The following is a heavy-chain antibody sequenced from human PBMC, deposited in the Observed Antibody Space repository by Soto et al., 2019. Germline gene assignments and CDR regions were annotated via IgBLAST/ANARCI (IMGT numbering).Heavy chain of an antibody. CDR3: ARGLDYVGFDS. V-gene: IGHV4-61*01. D-gene: IGHD4-17*01. CDR1: GDSVSSGTYY. Sequence: SETLSLTCTVSGDSVSSGTYYWTWIRQPPGKGLEWIGYIYYKGSTNYDPSLKSRVTILVDTSRNQFSLKVSSVTAADTAVYYCARGLDYVGFDSWGQGTLVTVSS. CDR2: IYYKGST. J-gene: IGHJ4*02.